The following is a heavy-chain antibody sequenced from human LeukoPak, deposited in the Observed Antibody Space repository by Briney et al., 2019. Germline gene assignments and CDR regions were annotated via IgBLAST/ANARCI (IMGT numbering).Heavy chain of an antibody. J-gene: IGHJ4*02. Sequence: SETLSLTCTVSGYSISSGYYWGWIRQPPGKGLEWIGSIYHSGSTYYNPSLKSRVTISVDTSKNQFSLKLSSVTAADTAVYYCLSRYSNHKFWDYWGQGTLVTVSP. V-gene: IGHV4-38-2*02. CDR1: GYSISSGYY. D-gene: IGHD4-11*01. CDR2: IYHSGST. CDR3: LSRYSNHKFWDY.